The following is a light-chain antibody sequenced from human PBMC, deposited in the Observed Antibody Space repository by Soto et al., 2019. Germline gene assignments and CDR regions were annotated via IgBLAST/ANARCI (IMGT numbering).Light chain of an antibody. Sequence: EIVMTQSPVTLSVSPGERATLSCRASQSVSSNLAWYQHKPGQAPRLLIYGASSRATGIPARFSGSGSGTEFTLIISSVEPEDFAMYYCHQRNQFGQGTRLEIK. V-gene: IGKV3-15*01. CDR1: QSVSSN. J-gene: IGKJ5*01. CDR3: HQRNQ. CDR2: GAS.